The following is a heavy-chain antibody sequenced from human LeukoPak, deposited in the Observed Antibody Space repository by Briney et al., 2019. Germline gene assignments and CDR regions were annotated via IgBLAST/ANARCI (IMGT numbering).Heavy chain of an antibody. CDR2: INPNSGGT. CDR3: ARDLEVWFGEFGTFDY. Sequence: ASVKVSRKASGYTFTGYYMHWVRQAPGQGLEWMGWINPNSGGTNYAQKFQGRVTMTRDTSISTAYMELSRLRSDDTAVYYCARDLEVWFGEFGTFDYWGQGTLVTVSS. V-gene: IGHV1-2*02. J-gene: IGHJ4*02. D-gene: IGHD3-10*01. CDR1: GYTFTGYY.